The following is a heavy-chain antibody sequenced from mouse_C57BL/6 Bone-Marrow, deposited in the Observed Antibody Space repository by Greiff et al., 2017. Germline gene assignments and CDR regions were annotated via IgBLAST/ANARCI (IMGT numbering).Heavy chain of an antibody. Sequence: QVQLQQPGAELVKPGASVKLSCKASGYTFTSYWMHWVKQRPGQGLEWIGMIHPNSGSTNYNEKFKSKATLTVDKSSSTAYMQLSSLTSGDSAVYYCARFWLLRDYWGQGTTLTVSS. CDR2: IHPNSGST. V-gene: IGHV1-64*01. CDR3: ARFWLLRDY. D-gene: IGHD2-3*01. CDR1: GYTFTSYW. J-gene: IGHJ2*01.